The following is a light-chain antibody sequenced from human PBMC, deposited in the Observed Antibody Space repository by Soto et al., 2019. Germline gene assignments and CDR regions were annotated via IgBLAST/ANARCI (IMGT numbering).Light chain of an antibody. Sequence: EIVLTQSPGTLSLSPGERATLSCRASQSVSSSYLAWYQQKPGQAPRLLIYGASGRATGIPDRFSGSGSGTDFTLTISRLEPEDFAVYYCQQYGRSFGQGTKV. CDR2: GAS. J-gene: IGKJ1*01. CDR3: QQYGRS. V-gene: IGKV3-20*01. CDR1: QSVSSSY.